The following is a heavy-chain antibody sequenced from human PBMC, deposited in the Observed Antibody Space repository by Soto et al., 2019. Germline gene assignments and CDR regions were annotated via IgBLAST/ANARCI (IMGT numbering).Heavy chain of an antibody. CDR2: MYYCGST. CDR1: GGSISSGDYY. Sequence: QVQLQESGPGLVKPSQTLSLTCTVSGGSISSGDYYWSWIRQPPGKGLEWIGYMYYCGSTYYNPSLKSRVTISVDTTKYQFSLKMSSVTAANMAVYYCDHYSSGRAFDIWGQGTMVTVSS. J-gene: IGHJ3*02. CDR3: DHYSSGRAFDI. V-gene: IGHV4-30-4*01. D-gene: IGHD6-19*01.